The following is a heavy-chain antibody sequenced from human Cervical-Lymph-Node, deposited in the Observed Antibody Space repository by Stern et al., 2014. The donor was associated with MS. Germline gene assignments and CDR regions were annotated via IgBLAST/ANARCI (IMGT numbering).Heavy chain of an antibody. V-gene: IGHV4-59*01. J-gene: IGHJ5*02. CDR3: ARDSSDTWYGPIDA. D-gene: IGHD6-13*01. Sequence: QVQLQESGPGLVKPSETLSLTCTVSGGSIINYYWSWLRQTPGKGLEWIGYNYCTGRSNYNPSLKSRVTISVDTAKNQLSLMLRVLTAADTAVYYCARDSSDTWYGPIDAWGQGTQVIVSS. CDR1: GGSIINYY. CDR2: NYCTGRS.